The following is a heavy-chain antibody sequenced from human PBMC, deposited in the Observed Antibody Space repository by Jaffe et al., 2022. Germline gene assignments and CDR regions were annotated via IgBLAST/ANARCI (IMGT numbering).Heavy chain of an antibody. Sequence: QVQLQESGPGLVKPSETLSLTCAVSGYSISSGYYWGWIRQPPGKGLEWIGSIYHSGSTYYNPSLKSRVTISVDTSKNQFSLKLSSVTAADTAVYYCARRRPGYSSSWYWYFDLWGRGTLVTVSS. CDR1: GYSISSGYY. J-gene: IGHJ2*01. CDR3: ARRRPGYSSSWYWYFDL. V-gene: IGHV4-38-2*01. CDR2: IYHSGST. D-gene: IGHD6-13*01.